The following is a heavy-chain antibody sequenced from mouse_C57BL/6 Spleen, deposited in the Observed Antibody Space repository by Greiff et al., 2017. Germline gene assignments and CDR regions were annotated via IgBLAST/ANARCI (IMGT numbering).Heavy chain of an antibody. V-gene: IGHV1-53*01. Sequence: QVQLQQPGTELVKPGASVKLSCKASGYTFTSYWMHWVKQRPGQGLEWIGNINPSNGGTNSNETFKSKATLTVDKSSSTAYMQLSSLTSEDSAVYYCARGNYYGSSYLYAMDYWGQGTSVTVSS. D-gene: IGHD1-1*01. J-gene: IGHJ4*01. CDR2: INPSNGGT. CDR3: ARGNYYGSSYLYAMDY. CDR1: GYTFTSYW.